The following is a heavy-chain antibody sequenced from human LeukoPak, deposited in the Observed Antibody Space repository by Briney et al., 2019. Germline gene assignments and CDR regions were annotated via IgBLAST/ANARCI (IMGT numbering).Heavy chain of an antibody. J-gene: IGHJ6*03. CDR3: ARDCGGTIGGTKAYYYMDV. CDR2: MNPNSGNT. D-gene: IGHD2-21*01. V-gene: IGHV1-8*01. CDR1: GYTFTSYD. Sequence: GASVKVSCKXSGYTFTSYDINWVRQATGQGLEWMGWMNPNSGNTGYSQKFQGRVTMTRNTSISTAYMELSSLRSEDTAVYYCARDCGGTIGGTKAYYYMDVWGKGTTVTDSS.